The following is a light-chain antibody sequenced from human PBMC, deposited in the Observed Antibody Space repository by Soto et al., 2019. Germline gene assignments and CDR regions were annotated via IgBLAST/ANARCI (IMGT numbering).Light chain of an antibody. CDR1: QDIRNY. CDR2: DAS. Sequence: DIQMTQSPSSLSASVGDRVTITCQASQDIRNYLNCYQHKPGKAHKLLIYDASILETGVHSRISGSGSGTEFTFTISSLKPDDIATYNRQQFDNLPLTFGGGTKVEIK. CDR3: QQFDNLPLT. V-gene: IGKV1-33*01. J-gene: IGKJ4*01.